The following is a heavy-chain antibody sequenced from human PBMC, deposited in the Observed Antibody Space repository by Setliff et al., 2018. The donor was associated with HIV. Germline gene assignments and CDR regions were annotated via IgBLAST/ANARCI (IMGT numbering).Heavy chain of an antibody. Sequence: SETLSLTCIVSGASIRSYYWAWIRQSPGRGLQYLGHLYYSGSTNYNPSLKSRITMSMDTSKNQFSLQLSSVTAADTAVYYCARLYDYYGHRLDYWGQGAQVTVS. CDR2: LYYSGST. V-gene: IGHV4-59*08. CDR1: GASIRSYY. CDR3: ARLYDYYGHRLDY. D-gene: IGHD3-10*01. J-gene: IGHJ4*02.